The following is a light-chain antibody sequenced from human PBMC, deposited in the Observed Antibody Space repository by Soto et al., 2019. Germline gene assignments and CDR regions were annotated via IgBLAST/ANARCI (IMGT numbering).Light chain of an antibody. J-gene: IGLJ3*02. Sequence: QSALTQPASVSGSPGQSITISCTGTSSDVGGYNYVSWYQQHPGEAPKLMIYEVSSRPSGVSNRFSGSKSGNTASLTISGLQAEDEADYYCSSYTSSSTRVFGGATNLTVL. CDR1: SSDVGGYNY. V-gene: IGLV2-14*01. CDR2: EVS. CDR3: SSYTSSSTRV.